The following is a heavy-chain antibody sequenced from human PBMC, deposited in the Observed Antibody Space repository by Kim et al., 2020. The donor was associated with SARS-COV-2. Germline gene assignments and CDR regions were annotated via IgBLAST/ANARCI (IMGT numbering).Heavy chain of an antibody. Sequence: ASVKVSCKASGFTFSDYAMYWVRQAPGQRLEWMGWINAGNGNTRYSQKFQGRVTITWYTSASTAYMDLTSLRFEDTAVYYCARERFGGSFDYCGQGTLVTVSS. CDR1: GFTFSDYA. V-gene: IGHV1-3*01. D-gene: IGHD3-10*01. CDR3: ARERFGGSFDY. J-gene: IGHJ4*02. CDR2: INAGNGNT.